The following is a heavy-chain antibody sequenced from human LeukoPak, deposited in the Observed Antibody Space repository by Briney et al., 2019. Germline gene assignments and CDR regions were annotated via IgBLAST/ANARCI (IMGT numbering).Heavy chain of an antibody. CDR1: RFTLRDHF. V-gene: IGHV3-11*04. CDR3: ATAPTEDGDGSSPGY. Sequence: KTGGSLRLSCAASRFTLRDHFMSWIRQPPGKGLEYVSYISSSGSDTYYSDSVKGRFTVSRDNAKNSLFLQMNSLRAEDTAVYYCATAPTEDGDGSSPGYWGQGTLVTVSS. CDR2: ISSSGSDT. J-gene: IGHJ4*02. D-gene: IGHD4-17*01.